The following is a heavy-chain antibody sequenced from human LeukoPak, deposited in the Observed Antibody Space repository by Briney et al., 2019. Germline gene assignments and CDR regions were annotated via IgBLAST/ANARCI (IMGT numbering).Heavy chain of an antibody. CDR3: ARDHSNWNYAPDF. CDR2: ISAYNGNT. CDR1: GYTFTSCG. Sequence: VASVKVSCKASGYTFTSCGISWVRQAPGQGLEGMGWISAYNGNTNYAQKFRDRVTMSTDTSTGTAYLDVRSLTSDDTAVYYCARDHSNWNYAPDFWGQGTLVIVSS. V-gene: IGHV1-18*01. J-gene: IGHJ4*02. D-gene: IGHD1-7*01.